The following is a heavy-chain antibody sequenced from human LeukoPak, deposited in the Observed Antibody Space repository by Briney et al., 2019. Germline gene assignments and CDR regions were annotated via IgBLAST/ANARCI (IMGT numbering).Heavy chain of an antibody. J-gene: IGHJ5*02. Sequence: SQTLSLTCAISGDSVSSNSVAWNWIRQSPSRGLEWLGRTYYRSKWYNDYAVSVKSRITINPDTSKNQFSLQLNSVTPEDTAVYYCARAITMIVVVPTGWFDPWGQGTLVTVSS. D-gene: IGHD3-22*01. V-gene: IGHV6-1*01. CDR2: TYYRSKWYN. CDR1: GDSVSSNSVA. CDR3: ARAITMIVVVPTGWFDP.